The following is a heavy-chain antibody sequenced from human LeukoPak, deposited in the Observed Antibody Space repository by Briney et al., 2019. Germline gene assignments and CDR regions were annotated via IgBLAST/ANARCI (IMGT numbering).Heavy chain of an antibody. Sequence: PSETLSLTCTVSGDSIIGYYWSWIRQPPGKGLEWIGYIHYSGSTNYNPSLQSRVTISVDTSRSHFSLKLSSATAEDTAVYYCASDPRLGLDYWGQGTLVTVSS. CDR3: ASDPRLGLDY. D-gene: IGHD6-19*01. J-gene: IGHJ4*02. CDR1: GDSIIGYY. V-gene: IGHV4-59*01. CDR2: IHYSGST.